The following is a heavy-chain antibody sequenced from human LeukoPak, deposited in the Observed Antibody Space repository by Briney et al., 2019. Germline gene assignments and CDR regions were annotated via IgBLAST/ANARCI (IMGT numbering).Heavy chain of an antibody. CDR1: GYTFTSYG. D-gene: IGHD3-16*01. V-gene: IGHV1-18*01. J-gene: IGHJ5*02. Sequence: ASVKVSCKASGYTFTSYGISWVQQAPGQGLEWMGRISAYNGNTNYAQKLQGRVTMTTDTSTSTAYMELRSLRSDDTAVYYCARAGDSEGWFDPWGQGTLVTVSS. CDR3: ARAGDSEGWFDP. CDR2: ISAYNGNT.